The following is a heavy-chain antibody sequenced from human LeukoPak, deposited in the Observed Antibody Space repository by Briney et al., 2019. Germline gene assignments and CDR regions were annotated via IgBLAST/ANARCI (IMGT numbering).Heavy chain of an antibody. J-gene: IGHJ6*02. V-gene: IGHV5-51*01. CDR2: IYPGDSDT. CDR1: GYSFTRYW. D-gene: IGHD4-17*01. Sequence: GESLKISCKGSGYSFTRYWIGWVRQMPGKGLEWMGIIYPGDSDTRYRPSFQGQVPISADKSISTAYPQWSSLKASDTAIDYCARSSYGDPGDYYYGMDVWGQGTTVTVSS. CDR3: ARSSYGDPGDYYYGMDV.